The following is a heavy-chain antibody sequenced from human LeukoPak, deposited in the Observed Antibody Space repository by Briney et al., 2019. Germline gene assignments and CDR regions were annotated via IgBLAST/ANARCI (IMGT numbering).Heavy chain of an antibody. CDR3: ARGARGVSGYYFDY. Sequence: PGGSLRLSCAASGFTFDDYGMSWVRQAPGKGLEWVSGINWNGGSTVYADSVKGRFTISTDNAKNSLYLQMNSLRAEDTALYYCARGARGVSGYYFDYWGQGTLVTVSS. D-gene: IGHD3-10*01. CDR2: INWNGGST. V-gene: IGHV3-20*04. CDR1: GFTFDDYG. J-gene: IGHJ4*02.